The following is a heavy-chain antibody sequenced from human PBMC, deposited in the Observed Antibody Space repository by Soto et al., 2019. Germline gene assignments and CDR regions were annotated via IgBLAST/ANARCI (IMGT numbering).Heavy chain of an antibody. Sequence: QVQLVQSGAEVKKPGASVKVSCKASGYTFTGYYMHWVRQAPGQRLEWMGWINPNSGGTNYAQKFQGWVTMTRDTSISTAYMELSRLRSDDTAVYYCARGYSSSWYYYGMDVWGQGTTVTVSS. J-gene: IGHJ6*02. CDR1: GYTFTGYY. V-gene: IGHV1-2*04. CDR3: ARGYSSSWYYYGMDV. CDR2: INPNSGGT. D-gene: IGHD6-13*01.